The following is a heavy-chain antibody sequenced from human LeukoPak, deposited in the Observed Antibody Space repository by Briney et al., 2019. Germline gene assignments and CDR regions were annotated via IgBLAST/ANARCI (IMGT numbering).Heavy chain of an antibody. V-gene: IGHV4-61*01. D-gene: IGHD3-16*01. CDR3: ARDDRGGNLGY. Sequence: SETLSLTCTVSGGSISSSSYRWSWIRQPPGKGLEWIGYIYNSGSTNYNPSLKSRVTISLDASKNQFSLKLNSVTAADTAVYYCARDDRGGNLGYWGQGTLVTVSS. CDR1: GGSISSSSYR. CDR2: IYNSGST. J-gene: IGHJ4*02.